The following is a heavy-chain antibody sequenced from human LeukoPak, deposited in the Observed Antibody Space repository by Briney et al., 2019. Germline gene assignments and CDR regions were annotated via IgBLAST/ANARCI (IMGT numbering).Heavy chain of an antibody. CDR1: GGSISNYY. D-gene: IGHD5-18*01. Sequence: PSETLSLTCTVSGGSISNYYWSWIRQPPGKGLEWIGYIYYSGSTNYNPSLKSRVTISVDTSKNQFSLKLSSVTAADTAVYYCARQAYTYGPFDCWGQGTLVTVSS. CDR2: IYYSGST. J-gene: IGHJ4*02. V-gene: IGHV4-59*08. CDR3: ARQAYTYGPFDC.